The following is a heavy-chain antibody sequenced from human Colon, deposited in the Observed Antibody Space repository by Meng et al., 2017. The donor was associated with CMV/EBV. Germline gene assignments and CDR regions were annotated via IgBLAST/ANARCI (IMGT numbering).Heavy chain of an antibody. J-gene: IGHJ4*02. V-gene: IGHV3-53*01. CDR2: IYIDDST. D-gene: IGHD3-16*01. Sequence: EVQLVESGVGLVQPGGSLRLSCAASGFPVSSKYMSWVRQAPGKGLEWVSVIYIDDSTYYADSVEGRFTISRDNSRNTVYLQMNSLRAEDTAVYYCARDSPHAWDWGQGTLVTVSS. CDR1: GFPVSSKY. CDR3: ARDSPHAWD.